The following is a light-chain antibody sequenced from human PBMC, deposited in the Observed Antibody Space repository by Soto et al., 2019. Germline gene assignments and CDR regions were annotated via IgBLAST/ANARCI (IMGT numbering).Light chain of an antibody. CDR1: QSIDNF. Sequence: DIQITQSPSSLSASVVDRVTITCRASQSIDNFLGWYQKKPGKAPKLLIYAASSLQSGVPPRFSGSGSGTDFTLTISSLQPEDFATYYCQQRDSWPLTFGGGTKVDIK. CDR3: QQRDSWPLT. V-gene: IGKV1-39*01. CDR2: AAS. J-gene: IGKJ4*01.